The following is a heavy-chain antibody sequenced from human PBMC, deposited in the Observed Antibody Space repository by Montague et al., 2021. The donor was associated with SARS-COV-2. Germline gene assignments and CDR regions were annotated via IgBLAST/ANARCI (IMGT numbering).Heavy chain of an antibody. CDR3: ARAGSQRFFEF. D-gene: IGHD1-1*01. CDR1: SGSLRNYY. Sequence: SETLSLTCAATSGSLRNYYWSWIRQPPGKGLEWIGEIRLPGGSNXNPSLKGRVTISLDTSNNQVSLSLNSVTAADTAVYYCARAGSQRFFEFWGRGTLVTVSS. V-gene: IGHV4-34*01. J-gene: IGHJ2*01. CDR2: IRLPGGS.